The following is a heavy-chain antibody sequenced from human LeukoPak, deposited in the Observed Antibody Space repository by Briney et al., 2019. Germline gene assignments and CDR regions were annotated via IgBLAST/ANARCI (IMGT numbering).Heavy chain of an antibody. V-gene: IGHV3-30*01. CDR1: GFPFTRNA. D-gene: IGHD1-14*01. CDR3: FTGSEFYYDS. Sequence: PGGSLRLSCVASGFPFTRNAMHWVRQAPGKGLEWAAVTSPDGSEQYYADSVKGRFTISRDNSKNTVFLQMNSLTTEDTALYSCFTGSEFYYDSWGQGTLVTVSS. J-gene: IGHJ4*02. CDR2: TSPDGSEQ.